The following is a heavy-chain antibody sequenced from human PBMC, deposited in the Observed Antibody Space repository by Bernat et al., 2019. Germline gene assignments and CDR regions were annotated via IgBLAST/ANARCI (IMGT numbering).Heavy chain of an antibody. J-gene: IGHJ4*02. CDR1: GFTFISYA. CDR3: AKGYYDTSGYSPFDY. CDR2: ISGSGASA. Sequence: EVQLVESGGGLVKPGGSLRLSCAASGFTFISYAMSWVRQAPGKGLEWVSSISGSGASAYHADSVKGRFTISRDNSKNTLYLQADSLRAEDTAVYYCAKGYYDTSGYSPFDYWGQGTLVTVSS. V-gene: IGHV3-23*04. D-gene: IGHD3-22*01.